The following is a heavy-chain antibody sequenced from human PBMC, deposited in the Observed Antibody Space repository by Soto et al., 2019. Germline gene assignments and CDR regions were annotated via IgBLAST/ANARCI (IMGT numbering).Heavy chain of an antibody. CDR2: IYYSGST. D-gene: IGHD6-19*01. CDR3: ARGGSGWYRFDC. J-gene: IGHJ4*02. V-gene: IGHV4-31*03. Sequence: QVQMQESGPGLVKTSQTLSLTCTVSGGSISSGGYYWSWISQHPGKGLEWIGYIYYSGSTYYNPSLKSRVTISVYTSKNQFSLKLSSVTAADTAVYYCARGGSGWYRFDCWGQGTLVTVSS. CDR1: GGSISSGGYY.